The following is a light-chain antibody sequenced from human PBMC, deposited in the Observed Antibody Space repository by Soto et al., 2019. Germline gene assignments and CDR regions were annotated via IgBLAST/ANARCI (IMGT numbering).Light chain of an antibody. CDR1: QSVSSY. CDR2: DAS. Sequence: EIVLTQSPATLSLSPGERATLSCRASQSVSSYLAWYQQKPGQAPRLLIYDASNRATGIPARFSGSGSGTDFTLTSSSLEREDFAVYYCQQRSHSITFGQGTRLEIK. CDR3: QQRSHSIT. J-gene: IGKJ5*01. V-gene: IGKV3-11*01.